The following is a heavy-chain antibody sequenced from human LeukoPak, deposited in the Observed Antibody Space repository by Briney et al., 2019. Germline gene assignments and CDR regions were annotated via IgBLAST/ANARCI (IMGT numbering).Heavy chain of an antibody. CDR2: ISYDGSNK. D-gene: IGHD3-22*01. V-gene: IGHV3-30-3*01. CDR3: AREGMNYYDSSGWFDY. J-gene: IGHJ4*02. Sequence: GGSLRLSCAASGFTFSGYAMHWVRQAPGKGLEWVAVISYDGSNKYYADSVKGRFTISRDNSKNTLYLQMNSLRAEDTAVYYCAREGMNYYDSSGWFDYWGQGTLVTVSS. CDR1: GFTFSGYA.